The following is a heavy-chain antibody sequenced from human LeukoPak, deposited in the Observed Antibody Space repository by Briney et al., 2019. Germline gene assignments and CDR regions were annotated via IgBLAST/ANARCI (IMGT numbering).Heavy chain of an antibody. V-gene: IGHV3-48*04. J-gene: IGHJ4*02. CDR1: GFTFSSYS. CDR2: MSSSSSAK. Sequence: PGESLRLSCAASGFTFSSYSMLWVGPPPGQGREGVAYMSSSSSAKHYADSLKGRFTISRDNAKNALYLQMNNLSAEDTAVYYCARVGGAGTDGIDYWGQGTLDTVPS. D-gene: IGHD6-19*01. CDR3: ARVGGAGTDGIDY.